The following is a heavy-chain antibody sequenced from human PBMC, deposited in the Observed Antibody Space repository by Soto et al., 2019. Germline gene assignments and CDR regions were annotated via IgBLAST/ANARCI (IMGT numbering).Heavy chain of an antibody. CDR2: IGHLETT. CDR3: ARVVCYDSFDF. J-gene: IGHJ4*02. CDR1: GVARTYGCYS. V-gene: IGHV4-30-2*06. Sequence: PSETLYRKCRVSGVARTYGCYSWRWIRHSPEKFLEWRVYIGHLETTYYNPSFKSLLSLSIARTRNQFSLSLSSMTAADKAVYYCARVVCYDSFDFWGQGIQVTVSS. D-gene: IGHD3-3*01.